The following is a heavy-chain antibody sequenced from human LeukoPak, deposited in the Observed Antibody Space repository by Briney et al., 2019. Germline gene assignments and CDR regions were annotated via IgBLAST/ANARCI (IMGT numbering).Heavy chain of an antibody. V-gene: IGHV3-23*01. Sequence: GGSLRLSCAASGFTFSSYGMHWVRQAPGKGLEWVSAISGSGTSTYYADSVKGRFTISRDNSKNTLYVQMNSLRTEDTAVYYCAKDRDRSGYWSYYMDVWGKGTTVTVSS. CDR1: GFTFSSYG. CDR3: AKDRDRSGYWSYYMDV. D-gene: IGHD3-22*01. J-gene: IGHJ6*03. CDR2: ISGSGTST.